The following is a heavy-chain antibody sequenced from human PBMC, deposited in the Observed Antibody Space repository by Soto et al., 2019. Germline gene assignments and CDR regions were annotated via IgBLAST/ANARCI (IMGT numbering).Heavy chain of an antibody. D-gene: IGHD6-19*01. CDR3: ARSVTGYSSGWYGGPFDY. V-gene: IGHV1-69*12. J-gene: IGHJ4*02. Sequence: QVQLVQSGAEVKKPGSSVKVSCKASGGTFSSYAISWVRQAPGQGLEWMGGIIPIFGTANYAQKFQGRVTITAAESTSTAYMELSSLRSEDTAVYYCARSVTGYSSGWYGGPFDYWGQGTLVTVSS. CDR2: IIPIFGTA. CDR1: GGTFSSYA.